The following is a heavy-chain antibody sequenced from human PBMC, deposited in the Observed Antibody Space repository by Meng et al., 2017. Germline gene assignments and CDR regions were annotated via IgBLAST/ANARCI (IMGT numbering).Heavy chain of an antibody. Sequence: QGQRGQAGAELKDPGASVKVSCKAFGYSFSTNVMNWVRQARGQGVEWMGWINTKTGKPTYAQGFTGRLAFSLDTSASTAFLQINSLKAEDTAVYYCARAHSSGWYSFFDYWGQGTLVTVSS. J-gene: IGHJ4*02. D-gene: IGHD6-19*01. CDR3: ARAHSSGWYSFFDY. CDR2: INTKTGKP. V-gene: IGHV7-4-1*02. CDR1: GYSFSTNV.